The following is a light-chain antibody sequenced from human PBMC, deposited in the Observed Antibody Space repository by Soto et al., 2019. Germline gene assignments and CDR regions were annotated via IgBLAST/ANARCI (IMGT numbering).Light chain of an antibody. V-gene: IGKV4-1*01. CDR1: QSVLYSSNSKNY. CDR2: WAS. Sequence: DIVMTQSPDSLAVSLGERATINCKSSQSVLYSSNSKNYVAWYQQKPGQPPKLLISWASTRESGVPDRFRGRGSGTDFTLTISRLQAEDVALYYCQQYYSTPLTFGGGTKVDIK. CDR3: QQYYSTPLT. J-gene: IGKJ4*01.